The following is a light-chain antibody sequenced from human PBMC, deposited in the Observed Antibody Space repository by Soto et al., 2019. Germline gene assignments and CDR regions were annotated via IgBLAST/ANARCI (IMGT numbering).Light chain of an antibody. CDR3: QQYGSSSWT. Sequence: EIVLTQSPGTLSLSPGERATLSCRASQSVGSNFLAWYQQRPGQAPRIIIFGASGRATGIPDRFSGSGSGTDFTLTISRLEPEDFAVYYCQQYGSSSWTFGQGTKVEIK. V-gene: IGKV3-20*01. J-gene: IGKJ1*01. CDR1: QSVGSNF. CDR2: GAS.